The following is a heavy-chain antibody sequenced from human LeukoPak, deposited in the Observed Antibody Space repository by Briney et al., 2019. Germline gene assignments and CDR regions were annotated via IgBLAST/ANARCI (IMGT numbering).Heavy chain of an antibody. D-gene: IGHD3-16*01. V-gene: IGHV1-2*02. CDR1: GYSFIGYY. J-gene: IGHJ4*02. CDR2: INPNSGGA. CDR3: ARAYYDTGSNYIDY. Sequence: ASVKVSCKASGYSFIGYYMHWVRQAPGQGLEWVGWINPNSGGATYGQKFQGRVTMTRDTSITTVYMELSSLKSDDTAVYYCARAYYDTGSNYIDYWGQGTLVTVSS.